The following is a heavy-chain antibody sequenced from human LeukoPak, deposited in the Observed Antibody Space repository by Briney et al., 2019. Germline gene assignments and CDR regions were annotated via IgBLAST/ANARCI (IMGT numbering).Heavy chain of an antibody. J-gene: IGHJ4*02. CDR3: ARTGYYESLPDY. D-gene: IGHD3-22*01. CDR1: GGSISSGDYY. CDR2: IYYSGST. V-gene: IGHV4-30-4*01. Sequence: ASQTLSLTCTVSGGSISSGDYYWSWIRQPPGKGLEWIGYIYYSGSTYYNPSLKSRVTISVDTSKNQFSLKLSSVTATDTAVYYCARTGYYESLPDYWGQGTLVTVSS.